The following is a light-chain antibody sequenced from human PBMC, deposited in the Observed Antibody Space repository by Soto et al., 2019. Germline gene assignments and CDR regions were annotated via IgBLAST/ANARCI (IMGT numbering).Light chain of an antibody. CDR2: GAS. CDR3: QQVNSYPLT. V-gene: IGKV1-9*01. Sequence: DIQLTQSPSSLSASVGDRVTITCRASQGVSSYVDWYQQKPGKPPKLLIYGASTLQSGFPSRFSGGASRTEFTLTITSLQPEDFATYYCQQVNSYPLTFGQGTRLDI. J-gene: IGKJ5*01. CDR1: QGVSSY.